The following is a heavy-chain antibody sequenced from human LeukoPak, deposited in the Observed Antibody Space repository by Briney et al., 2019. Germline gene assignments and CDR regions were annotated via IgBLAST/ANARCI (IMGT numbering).Heavy chain of an antibody. Sequence: SETLSLTCTVSGGSISSSSYYWGWIRQPPGKGLEWIGSIYYSGSTYYNPSLRSRVTISVDTSKNQFSLKLRSVTAADTAIYYCARASFNVVFGNWFDPWGQGTLVTVSS. V-gene: IGHV4-39*01. CDR2: IYYSGST. CDR1: GGSISSSSYY. CDR3: ARASFNVVFGNWFDP. J-gene: IGHJ5*02. D-gene: IGHD2-8*01.